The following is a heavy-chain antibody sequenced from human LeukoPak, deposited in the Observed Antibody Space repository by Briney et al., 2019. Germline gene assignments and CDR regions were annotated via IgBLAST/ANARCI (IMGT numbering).Heavy chain of an antibody. D-gene: IGHD3-16*02. CDR3: ARGRLRYVWGSYRPTFDY. CDR1: GYTFTSYD. V-gene: IGHV1-8*01. J-gene: IGHJ4*02. CDR2: MNPNSGNT. Sequence: ASVKVSCKASGYTFTSYDINWVRQATGQGLEWMGWMNPNSGNTGYAQKFQGRVTMTRNTSISTAYMELSSLRSEDTAVYYCARGRLRYVWGSYRPTFDYWGQGTLVTVSS.